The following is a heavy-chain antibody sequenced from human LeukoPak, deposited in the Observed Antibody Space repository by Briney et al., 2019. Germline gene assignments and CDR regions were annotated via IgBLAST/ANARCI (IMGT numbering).Heavy chain of an antibody. Sequence: GRSLRLSCAASGFTFSSYAMHWVRQAPGKGLEWVAVISYDGSNKYYADSVKGRFTISRDNSKNTLYLQMNSLRAEDTAVYYCASLGYDSSGYFHYYWGQGTLVTVSS. CDR2: ISYDGSNK. CDR3: ASLGYDSSGYFHYY. J-gene: IGHJ4*02. CDR1: GFTFSSYA. D-gene: IGHD3-22*01. V-gene: IGHV3-30*14.